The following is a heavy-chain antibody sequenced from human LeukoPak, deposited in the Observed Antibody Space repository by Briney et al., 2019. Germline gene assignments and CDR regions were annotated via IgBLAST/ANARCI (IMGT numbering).Heavy chain of an antibody. CDR3: AREPRADCSGGSCYIPFDY. CDR2: ISAYNGNT. J-gene: IGHJ4*02. CDR1: GYTFTSYG. V-gene: IGHV1-18*01. D-gene: IGHD2-15*01. Sequence: ASVKVSCKASGYTFTSYGISWVRQAPGQGLEWMGWISAYNGNTNYAQKLQGRVTMTTDTSTSPAYMELRSLRSDDPAVYYCAREPRADCSGGSCYIPFDYWGQGTLVTVSS.